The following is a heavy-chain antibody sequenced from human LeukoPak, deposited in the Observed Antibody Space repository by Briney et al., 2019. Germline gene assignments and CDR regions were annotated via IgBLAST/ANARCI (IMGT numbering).Heavy chain of an antibody. Sequence: ASVKVSCKASGYTFTSYGISWVRQAPGQGLEWMGWISAYNGNTNYAQKLQGRVTMTTDTSTSTAYMELRSLRSDDTAVYYCAKQPDNYYDSSGPDYWGQGTLVTVSS. CDR1: GYTFTSYG. D-gene: IGHD3-22*01. V-gene: IGHV1-18*01. CDR2: ISAYNGNT. J-gene: IGHJ4*02. CDR3: AKQPDNYYDSSGPDY.